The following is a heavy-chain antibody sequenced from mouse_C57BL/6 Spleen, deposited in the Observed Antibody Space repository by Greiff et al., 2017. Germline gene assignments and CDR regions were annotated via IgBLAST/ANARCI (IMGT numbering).Heavy chain of an antibody. CDR2: INPSNGGT. Sequence: QVQLKQPGTELVTPGASVKLSCKASGYTFTSYWMHWVKQRPGQGLEWIGNINPSNGGTNYNEKFKSKATLTVDKSSSTAYMQLSSLTSEDSAVYYCARSYYSKGYAMDYWGQGTSVTVSS. D-gene: IGHD2-5*01. V-gene: IGHV1-53*01. CDR1: GYTFTSYW. J-gene: IGHJ4*01. CDR3: ARSYYSKGYAMDY.